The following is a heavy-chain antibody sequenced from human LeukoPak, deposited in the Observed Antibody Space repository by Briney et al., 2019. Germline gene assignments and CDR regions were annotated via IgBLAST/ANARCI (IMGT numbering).Heavy chain of an antibody. V-gene: IGHV3-7*01. Sequence: PGGSLRLSCAASGFAFSSSWMNWVRQAPGKGLEWVANTKEDGSGKYYVDSVKGRFTISRDNTDNSLYLQMNSLRVEDTAVYFCTRVSLSVIPDFWGQGTLVTVSS. CDR2: TKEDGSGK. J-gene: IGHJ4*02. CDR1: GFAFSSSW. D-gene: IGHD2-21*01. CDR3: TRVSLSVIPDF.